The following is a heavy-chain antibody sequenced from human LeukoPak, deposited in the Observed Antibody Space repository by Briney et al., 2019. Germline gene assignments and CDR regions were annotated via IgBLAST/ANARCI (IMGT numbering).Heavy chain of an antibody. J-gene: IGHJ4*02. CDR2: ISYDGSNK. V-gene: IGHV3-30*03. CDR1: GFTFSSYS. D-gene: IGHD1-1*01. Sequence: GGSLRLSCAASGFTFSSYSMNWVRQAPGKGLEWVAVISYDGSNKYYADSVKGRFTISRDNSKNTLYLQMNSLRAEDTAVYYCARDSNWNYFYYWGQGTLVTVSS. CDR3: ARDSNWNYFYY.